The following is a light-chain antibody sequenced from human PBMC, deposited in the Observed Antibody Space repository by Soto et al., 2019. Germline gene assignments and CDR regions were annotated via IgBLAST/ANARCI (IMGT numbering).Light chain of an antibody. CDR3: AAWDDSLNGPV. CDR2: SNN. V-gene: IGLV1-44*01. Sequence: QSALTQPPSASGTPGQRVTISCSGSSSNIGSKTVNWYQQLPGTAPKLLINSNNQRPSGVPDRFSGSKSGTSASLAISGLQSEDEADYHCAAWDDSLNGPVFGGGTKVTVL. CDR1: SSNIGSKT. J-gene: IGLJ3*02.